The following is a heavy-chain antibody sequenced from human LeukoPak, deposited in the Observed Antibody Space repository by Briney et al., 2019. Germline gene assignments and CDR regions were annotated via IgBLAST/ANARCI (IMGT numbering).Heavy chain of an antibody. Sequence: SETLSLTCTVSGGSISSSSYYWGWLRQPPGKGLEWIGSIYYSGSTYYNPSLKSRVTISVDTSKNQFSLKLSSVTAADTAVYYCAREYDILTGYPGGPDYWGQGTLVTVSS. CDR2: IYYSGST. V-gene: IGHV4-39*07. CDR1: GGSISSSSYY. J-gene: IGHJ4*02. D-gene: IGHD3-9*01. CDR3: AREYDILTGYPGGPDY.